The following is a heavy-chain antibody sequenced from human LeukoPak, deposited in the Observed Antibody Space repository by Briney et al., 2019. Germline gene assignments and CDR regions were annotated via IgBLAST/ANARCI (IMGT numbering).Heavy chain of an antibody. CDR2: IKQDGSDK. D-gene: IGHD5-12*01. J-gene: IGHJ6*02. CDR3: ASGYDYVYFYGMDV. V-gene: IGHV3-7*02. Sequence: GGSLRLSCATSGFTFRSYWMTWVRQAPGKGLEWVANIKQDGSDKYYVDSVKGRFTVSRDNAENSLYLQMNSLRAEDTAVYYCASGYDYVYFYGMDVWGQGTTVTVSS. CDR1: GFTFRSYW.